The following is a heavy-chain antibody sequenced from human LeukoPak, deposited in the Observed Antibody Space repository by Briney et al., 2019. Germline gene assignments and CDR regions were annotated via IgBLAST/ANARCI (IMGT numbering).Heavy chain of an antibody. Sequence: PSETLSLTCTVSGGSINNASYHWGWIRQPPGKGLEWIVSIYYTGSTYYSPSLKSRLPISVDTSKNHFSLRLTSVTAADTAVYYCARHYYDSGGYWSPPGDYWAQGTLVTVSS. D-gene: IGHD3-22*01. CDR1: GGSINNASYH. J-gene: IGHJ4*02. CDR2: IYYTGST. CDR3: ARHYYDSGGYWSPPGDY. V-gene: IGHV4-39*01.